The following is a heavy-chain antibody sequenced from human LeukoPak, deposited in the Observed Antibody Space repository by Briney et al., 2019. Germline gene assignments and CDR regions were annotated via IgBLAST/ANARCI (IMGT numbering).Heavy chain of an antibody. V-gene: IGHV3-9*01. Sequence: SLRLSCAASGLTFDDYAMHWVRQVPGKGLEWVSGISWNSGSIGYADSVKGRFTISRDNAKNSLNLQMNSLRAEDTALYYCVKDLAAAGPEGAFDVWGQGTMVTVSS. D-gene: IGHD6-13*01. CDR3: VKDLAAAGPEGAFDV. CDR1: GLTFDDYA. J-gene: IGHJ3*01. CDR2: ISWNSGSI.